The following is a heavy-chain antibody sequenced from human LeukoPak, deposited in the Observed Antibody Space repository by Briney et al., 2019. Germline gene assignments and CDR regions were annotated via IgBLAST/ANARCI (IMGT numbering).Heavy chain of an antibody. J-gene: IGHJ6*02. CDR3: ARGVVVVAATPYYYYGRYV. V-gene: IGHV4-34*01. CDR2: INHSGST. D-gene: IGHD2-15*01. Sequence: ETLSLTFAVHGGSFRGYYWSWIRQPPGKGLEWIGEINHSGSTNYNPSLKSRDTISVETSKNQFSLKLSSVSASDTPVYFCARGVVVVAATPYYYYGRYVWGRGPTVTV. CDR1: GGSFRGYY.